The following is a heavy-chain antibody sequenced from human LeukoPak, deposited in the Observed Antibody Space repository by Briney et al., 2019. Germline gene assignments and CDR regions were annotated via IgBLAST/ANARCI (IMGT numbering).Heavy chain of an antibody. CDR3: ASDNWDYPDWFFDL. CDR1: GFTFSSYN. J-gene: IGHJ2*01. V-gene: IGHV3-48*04. Sequence: GGSLRLSCAASGFTFSSYNMTWVRQAPGKGLEWVSFFSGSSNTIHYADSVKGRFTTSRDNAKNSLNLQMNSLRAEDTAVYFCASDNWDYPDWFFDLWGRGTLVTVSS. CDR2: FSGSSNTI. D-gene: IGHD1-7*01.